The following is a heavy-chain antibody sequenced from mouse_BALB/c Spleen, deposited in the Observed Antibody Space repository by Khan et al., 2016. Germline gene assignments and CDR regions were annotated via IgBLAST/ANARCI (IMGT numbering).Heavy chain of an antibody. CDR3: ARPYGSSYVGFAY. D-gene: IGHD1-1*01. V-gene: IGHV1S34*01. Sequence: LVKTGASVKISCKASGYSFTGYYMHWVKQSHGKSLEWIGYITSYNGATSYNQKFKGKATLTVDTSSSTAYMQFNRLTSEDSAVYYCARPYGSSYVGFAYWGQGTLVTVSA. CDR2: ITSYNGAT. CDR1: GYSFTGYY. J-gene: IGHJ3*01.